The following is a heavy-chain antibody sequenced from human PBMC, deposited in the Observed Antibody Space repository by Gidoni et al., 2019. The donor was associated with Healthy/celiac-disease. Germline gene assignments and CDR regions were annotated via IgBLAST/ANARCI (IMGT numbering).Heavy chain of an antibody. V-gene: IGHV3-53*02. CDR3: ARSVALYDYVTHRFDY. J-gene: IGHJ4*02. CDR1: GFTVSSNY. D-gene: IGHD3-16*01. Sequence: EVQLVETGGGLIQPGGSLRLSCAASGFTVSSNYMSWVRQAPGKGLEWVSVIYSGGSTYYADSVKGRFTISRDKSKNTLYLQMNSLRAEDTAVYYCARSVALYDYVTHRFDYWGQGTLVTVSS. CDR2: IYSGGST.